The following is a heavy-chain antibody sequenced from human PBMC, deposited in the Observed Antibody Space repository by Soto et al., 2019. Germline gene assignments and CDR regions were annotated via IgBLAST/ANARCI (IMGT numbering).Heavy chain of an antibody. CDR1: GFTFSSYG. D-gene: IGHD3-16*01. CDR2: ISYDGSNK. Sequence: GGSLRLSCAASGFTFSSYGMHWVRQAPGKGLEWVAVISYDGSNKYYADSVKGRFTISRDNSKNTLYLQMNSLRAEDTVVYYCAKEGAGIDYWGQGTLVTVSS. CDR3: AKEGAGIDY. V-gene: IGHV3-30*18. J-gene: IGHJ4*02.